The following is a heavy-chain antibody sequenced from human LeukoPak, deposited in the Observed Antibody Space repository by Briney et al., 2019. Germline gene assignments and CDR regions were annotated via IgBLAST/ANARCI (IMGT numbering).Heavy chain of an antibody. Sequence: GGALRLSCVGSGFTFSNYWRHWVRQAPGKGLVWVARNDDGTYTGHVDSVKGRFTISRDNAKNTLYLQRNSLRAEDTAIYYCASFGYSWLRADWGRGTLVTVSS. J-gene: IGHJ4*02. CDR2: NDDGTYT. CDR1: GFTFSNYW. V-gene: IGHV3-74*01. CDR3: ASFGYSWLRAD. D-gene: IGHD5-18*01.